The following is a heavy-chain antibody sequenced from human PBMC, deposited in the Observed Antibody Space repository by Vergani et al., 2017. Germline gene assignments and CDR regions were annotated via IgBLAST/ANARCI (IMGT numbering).Heavy chain of an antibody. CDR3: ARGEDSGVLLWFGWFRY. CDR1: GGSISSYY. Sequence: QVQLQESGPGLVKPSETLSPTCTVPGGSISSYYWSWIRQPPGKGLEWIGYIYYSGTTYYNPSLTSRVTISVETSKNQFSLKLSSVTAADTAVYYCARGEDSGVLLWFGWFRYWGQGTLVTVSS. J-gene: IGHJ4*02. V-gene: IGHV4-59*06. D-gene: IGHD3-10*01. CDR2: IYYSGTT.